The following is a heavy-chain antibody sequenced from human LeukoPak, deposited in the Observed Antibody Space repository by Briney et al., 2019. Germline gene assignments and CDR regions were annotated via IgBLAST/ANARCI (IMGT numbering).Heavy chain of an antibody. CDR2: MNPNSGDT. CDR1: GYTFTSYD. CDR3: ARAKLGYSSGWSDY. V-gene: IGHV1-8*03. J-gene: IGHJ4*02. Sequence: ASVKVSCKASGYTFTSYDINWVRQATGQGLEWMGWMNPNSGDTGYAQKFQGRVTITRNTSISTAYMELSSPRSEDTAVYYCARAKLGYSSGWSDYWGQGTLVTVSS. D-gene: IGHD6-19*01.